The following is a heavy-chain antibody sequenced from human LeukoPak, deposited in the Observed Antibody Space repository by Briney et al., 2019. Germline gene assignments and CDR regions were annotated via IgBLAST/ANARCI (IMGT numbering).Heavy chain of an antibody. J-gene: IGHJ4*01. Sequence: PGGSLRLSCAASGFIFRSFAMSWVRQAPGKGLEWVSIISGTGGTTYYADSVKGRFTISRDNSKNTLYLQMNSLRVEDTAVYYCAKDAHSGSYFDYWGQGILVTVSS. CDR1: GFIFRSFA. CDR3: AKDAHSGSYFDY. D-gene: IGHD1-26*01. V-gene: IGHV3-23*01. CDR2: ISGTGGTT.